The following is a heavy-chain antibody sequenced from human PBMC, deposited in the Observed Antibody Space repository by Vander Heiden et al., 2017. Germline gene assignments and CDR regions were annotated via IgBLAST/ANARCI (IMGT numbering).Heavy chain of an antibody. V-gene: IGHV1-8*01. J-gene: IGHJ4*02. CDR1: GYTFRNYE. D-gene: IGHD2-2*01. CDR2: MDPKTGNR. CDR3: ARYCSSTSCYKFDS. Sequence: QLVQSGAEVKKPGASVQVSCTAPGYTFRNYEINWVRQAAGQGLEWVGWMDPKTGNRGYEQKLQGRVTMTTNTSITTAYMELSSLRSEDTAVYYCARYCSSTSCYKFDSWGQGTLVTVSS.